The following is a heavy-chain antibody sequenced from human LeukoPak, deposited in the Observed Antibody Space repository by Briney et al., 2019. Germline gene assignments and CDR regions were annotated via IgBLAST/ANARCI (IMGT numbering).Heavy chain of an antibody. CDR2: IKQDGSEK. CDR1: GFTFSSYW. Sequence: GGSLRLSCAASGFTFSSYWMSWVRQAPGKGLEWVANIKQDGSEKYYVDSVKGRFTISRDNAKNSLYLQMNSLRAEDTAVYYCARGGDGYNSVDLDYWGQGTLVTVSS. J-gene: IGHJ4*02. V-gene: IGHV3-7*01. D-gene: IGHD5-24*01. CDR3: ARGGDGYNSVDLDY.